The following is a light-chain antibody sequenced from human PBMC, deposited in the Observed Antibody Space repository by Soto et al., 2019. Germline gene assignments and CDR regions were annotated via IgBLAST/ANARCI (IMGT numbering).Light chain of an antibody. CDR1: SSDVGGYNF. CDR3: SSFGGGNKVL. Sequence: QSALTQPPSASGSPGQSVTISCTGTSSDVGGYNFVSWYQQHPGKVPKTVIYEVTKRPSGVPDRFSGSKSGNTAFLTVSGLQAEDEADYYCSSFGGGNKVLFGGGTKLTVL. J-gene: IGLJ3*02. CDR2: EVT. V-gene: IGLV2-8*01.